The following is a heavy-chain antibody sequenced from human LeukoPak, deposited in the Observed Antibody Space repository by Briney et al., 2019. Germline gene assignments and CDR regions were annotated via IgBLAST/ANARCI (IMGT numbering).Heavy chain of an antibody. CDR1: GFTFGSYS. D-gene: IGHD3-10*01. CDR3: VRDGAVVTSGSYPWRYFQY. CDR2: IGHTGSIT. J-gene: IGHJ1*01. Sequence: GGSLRLSCVGSGFTFGSYSMNWVRHAPGKGLEWVSYIGHTGSITDYADSVKGRFTFSRDNAKNSLYLQMNTLRAEDTAVYYCVRDGAVVTSGSYPWRYFQYWGQGTLVTVSS. V-gene: IGHV3-48*04.